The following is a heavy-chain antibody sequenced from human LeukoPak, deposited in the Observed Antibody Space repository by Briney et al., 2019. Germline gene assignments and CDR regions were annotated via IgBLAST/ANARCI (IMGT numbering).Heavy chain of an antibody. CDR3: ARVGCLRTLGYCSSFTSIDY. CDR2: ISSRSSST. V-gene: IGHV3-21*01. CDR1: GFTFSDYS. J-gene: IGHJ4*02. D-gene: IGHD2-2*01. Sequence: GGSLRLSCAASGFTFSDYSMNWVRQAPGKGLEWVSSISSRSSSTSYIASVKGRFTISRDNAKNSLYLQINRLRAEDTAVYYCARVGCLRTLGYCSSFTSIDYWGRGTLVTVSS.